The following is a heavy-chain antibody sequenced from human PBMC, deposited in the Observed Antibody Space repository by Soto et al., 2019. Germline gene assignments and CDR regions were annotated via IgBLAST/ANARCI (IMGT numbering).Heavy chain of an antibody. Sequence: EVQLVESGGGLVQPGGSLRLSCAASGFTFSSYSMNWVRQAPGKGLEWVSYISSSSSTIYYADSVKGRFTISRDNAKNSRYLQMNSLRAEDTAVYYCASQRSEWLLFASWGQGTLVTVSS. V-gene: IGHV3-48*01. D-gene: IGHD5-12*01. CDR2: ISSSSSTI. J-gene: IGHJ4*02. CDR1: GFTFSSYS. CDR3: ASQRSEWLLFAS.